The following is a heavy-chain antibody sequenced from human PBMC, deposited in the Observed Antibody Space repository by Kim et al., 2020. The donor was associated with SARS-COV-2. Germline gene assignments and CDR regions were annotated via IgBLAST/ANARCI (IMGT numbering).Heavy chain of an antibody. D-gene: IGHD3-10*01. V-gene: IGHV1-2*02. Sequence: ASVKVSCKASGYTFTGYYMHWVRQAPGQGLEWMGWINPNSGGTNYAQKFQGRVTMTRDTSISTAYMELSRLRSDDTAVYYCARVRITMVRGVIIHYFDYWGQGTLVTVSS. CDR3: ARVRITMVRGVIIHYFDY. CDR1: GYTFTGYY. J-gene: IGHJ4*02. CDR2: INPNSGGT.